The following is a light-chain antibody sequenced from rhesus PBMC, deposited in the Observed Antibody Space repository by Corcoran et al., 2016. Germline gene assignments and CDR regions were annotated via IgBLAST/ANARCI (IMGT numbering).Light chain of an antibody. J-gene: IGKJ4*01. V-gene: IGKV1-32*02. CDR1: QGISSY. CDR3: QQGNSNPLT. CDR2: YAN. Sequence: DIQMSQSPSSLSASVGDRVTITCRASQGISSYLTWYQQKPGKAPKLLIYYANSLASGVPSRFSGSGSGTEFTLTISSLQPEDFATYYCQQGNSNPLTFGGGTKVEIK.